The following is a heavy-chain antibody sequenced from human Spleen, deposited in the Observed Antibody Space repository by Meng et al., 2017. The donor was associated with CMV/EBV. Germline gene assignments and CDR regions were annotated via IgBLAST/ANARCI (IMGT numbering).Heavy chain of an antibody. J-gene: IGHJ4*02. CDR1: GGSFSGYY. CDR2: INHSGST. Sequence: QVQLQRWGAGLLKPSVTLSLPCAVYGGSFSGYYWSWFRQPPGKGLEWIGEINHSGSTNYNPSLKSRVTISVDTSKNQFSLKLSSVTAADTAVYYCARGYSGWPFDYWGQGTLVTVSS. CDR3: ARGYSGWPFDY. D-gene: IGHD6-19*01. V-gene: IGHV4-34*01.